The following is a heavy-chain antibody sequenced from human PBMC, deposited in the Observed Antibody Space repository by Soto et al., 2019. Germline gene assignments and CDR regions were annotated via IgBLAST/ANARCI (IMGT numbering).Heavy chain of an antibody. Sequence: QVQLQESGPGLVKPSQTLSLTCTVSGGSISSGGYYWSWIRQHPGKGLEWIGYSYYSGSTYYNPSLQSRVTISAATSKNPSSLKLSSVPAPDTAVYSCARLNLVVCLDYLGQATLVTVSS. J-gene: IGHJ4*02. D-gene: IGHD2-8*01. V-gene: IGHV4-31*03. CDR3: ARLNLVVCLDY. CDR2: SYYSGST. CDR1: GGSISSGGYY.